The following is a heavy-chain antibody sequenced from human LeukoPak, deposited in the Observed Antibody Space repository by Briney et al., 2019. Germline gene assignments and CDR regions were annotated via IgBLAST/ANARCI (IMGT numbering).Heavy chain of an antibody. CDR3: ARDLDSSSWWNWFDP. D-gene: IGHD6-13*01. Sequence: GGSLRLSCAASGFTLSTYWMSWVRQAPGKGLEWVANIKQDGSEKKYVDSVKGRFTISRDNAKNSLYLQMNSLRAEDTAMYYCARDLDSSSWWNWFDPWGQGTLVTVSS. V-gene: IGHV3-7*01. J-gene: IGHJ5*02. CDR2: IKQDGSEK. CDR1: GFTLSTYW.